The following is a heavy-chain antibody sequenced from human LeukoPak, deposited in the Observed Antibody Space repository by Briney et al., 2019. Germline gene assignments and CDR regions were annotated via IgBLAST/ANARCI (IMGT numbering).Heavy chain of an antibody. D-gene: IGHD3-10*01. J-gene: IGHJ6*03. CDR2: VGGNGVST. Sequence: GGSLRLSCAASGFTFGNNAMTWVHQAPGKGLEWVAGVGGNGVSTSYADSVKGRFTVSRDNSKNTLSLQMNSLRAEDTAVYYCAKVRGSYYYMDVWGKGTTVTVSS. CDR1: GFTFGNNA. CDR3: AKVRGSYYYMDV. V-gene: IGHV3-23*01.